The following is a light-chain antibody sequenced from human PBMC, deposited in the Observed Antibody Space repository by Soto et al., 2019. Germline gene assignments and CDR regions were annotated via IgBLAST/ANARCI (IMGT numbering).Light chain of an antibody. J-gene: IGKJ5*01. CDR3: QQYNSYT. V-gene: IGKV1-5*03. Sequence: DIQMTQSPSTLSAFVGDRVTIICRASQSISSWLAWYQQKPGKAPKLLIFKASTLESGVPSRFSGSGSGTEFTLTISSLQPDDFATYYCQQYNSYTFGRGTRLEIK. CDR2: KAS. CDR1: QSISSW.